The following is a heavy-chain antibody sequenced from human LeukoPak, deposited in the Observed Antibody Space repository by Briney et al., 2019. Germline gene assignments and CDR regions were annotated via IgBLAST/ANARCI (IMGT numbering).Heavy chain of an antibody. CDR3: ARGGYGDYGQIDY. D-gene: IGHD4-17*01. CDR2: IYHSGST. Sequence: XWXASIYHSGSTYYNPSLKSRVTISVDTSKNQFSLKLSSVTAADTAVYYCARGGYGDYGQIDYWGQGTLVTVSS. J-gene: IGHJ4*02. V-gene: IGHV4-38-2*02.